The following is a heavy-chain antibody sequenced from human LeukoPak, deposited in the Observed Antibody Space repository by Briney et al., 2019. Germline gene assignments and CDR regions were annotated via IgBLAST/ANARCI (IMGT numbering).Heavy chain of an antibody. V-gene: IGHV3-48*03. Sequence: GGSLRLSCAASGFTFSSFEMKWVRQAPGKGLEWVSYISSGGSTIYYADSVKGRFTISRDNAKNSLYLQMNSLRAEDTAVYYCARVEARSYSSGWYSPYYYYMDVWGKGTTVTVSS. CDR2: ISSGGSTI. J-gene: IGHJ6*03. CDR1: GFTFSSFE. D-gene: IGHD6-19*01. CDR3: ARVEARSYSSGWYSPYYYYMDV.